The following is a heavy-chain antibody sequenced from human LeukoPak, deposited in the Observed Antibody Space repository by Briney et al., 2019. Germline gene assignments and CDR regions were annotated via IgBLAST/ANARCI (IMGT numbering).Heavy chain of an antibody. CDR3: VRRGDYRALSWFDP. J-gene: IGHJ5*02. D-gene: IGHD4-11*01. Sequence: KPSETLSLTCNVSGYSISAGYFWGWIRQPPGKGLEWIGSIYHRGNTFYNPSLQSRVTISEDTSKNQFSLKLTSVTAADTAVYYCVRRGDYRALSWFDPWGQGTLVTVSS. V-gene: IGHV4-38-2*02. CDR2: IYHRGNT. CDR1: GYSISAGYF.